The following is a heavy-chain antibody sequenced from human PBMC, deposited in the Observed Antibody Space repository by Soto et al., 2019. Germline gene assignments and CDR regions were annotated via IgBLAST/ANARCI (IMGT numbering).Heavy chain of an antibody. CDR1: GFTVSSNY. V-gene: IGHV3-66*01. CDR3: ARDDSSSLYYFDY. D-gene: IGHD6-13*01. CDR2: IYSGGST. Sequence: EVQLVESGGGLVQPGGSLRLSCAASGFTVSSNYMSWVRQAPGKGLEWVSAIYSGGSTYYADSVKGRFTISRDNSKNTLYLQMNSLRAEDTAVYYCARDDSSSLYYFDYWGQGTLVTVSS. J-gene: IGHJ4*02.